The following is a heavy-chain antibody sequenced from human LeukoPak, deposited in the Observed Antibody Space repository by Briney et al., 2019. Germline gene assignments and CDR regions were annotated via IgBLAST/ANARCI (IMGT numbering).Heavy chain of an antibody. D-gene: IGHD1-26*01. CDR1: GFTVSSNS. CDR2: IYSDNT. V-gene: IGHV3-53*01. J-gene: IGHJ3*02. Sequence: GGSLRLSCTVSGFTVSSNSMSWVRQAPGKGLEWVSFIYSDNTHYSDSVKGRFTISRDNSKNTLYLQMNSLRAEDTAVYYCARDSGSYSDDAFDIWGQGTMVTVSS. CDR3: ARDSGSYSDDAFDI.